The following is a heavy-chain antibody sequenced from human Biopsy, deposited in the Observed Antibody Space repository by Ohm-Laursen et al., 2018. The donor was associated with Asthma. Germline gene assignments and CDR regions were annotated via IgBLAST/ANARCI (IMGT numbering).Heavy chain of an antibody. CDR3: ARTFHFWSPYHAEHYQL. J-gene: IGHJ1*01. CDR2: ISYDGSTK. CDR1: GFSFSEFV. D-gene: IGHD3-3*01. V-gene: IGHV3-30*03. Sequence: SLRLSCAASGFSFSEFVMHWVRQAPGKGLEWVAVISYDGSTKYYADSVKGRFTISRDNAKNSLYLQMNSLRTEDTAVYYCARTFHFWSPYHAEHYQLWGQGTLVTVSS.